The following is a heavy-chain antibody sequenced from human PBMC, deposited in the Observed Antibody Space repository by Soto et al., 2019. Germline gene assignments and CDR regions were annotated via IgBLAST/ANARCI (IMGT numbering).Heavy chain of an antibody. CDR3: ARGSAGGYYDSSGYPS. V-gene: IGHV4-31*03. Sequence: LSLTCTVSGGSISSGGYYWSWIRQHPGKGLEWIGYIYYSGSTYYNPSLKSRVTISVDTSKNQFSLKLSSVTAADTAVYYCARGSAGGYYDSSGYPSWGQGTLVTVSS. CDR2: IYYSGST. J-gene: IGHJ4*02. CDR1: GGSISSGGYY. D-gene: IGHD3-22*01.